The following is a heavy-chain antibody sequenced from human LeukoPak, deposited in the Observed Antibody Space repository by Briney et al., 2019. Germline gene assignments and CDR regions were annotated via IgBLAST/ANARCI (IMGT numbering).Heavy chain of an antibody. Sequence: GGSLRLSCAVSGFTVSSYGMTWVRQAPGKGLEWVSAFSATDGSAQYAESVKGRFTISRDNSKNSLYLQMNSLRDEDTAVYYCAKARIAAAGTGAFDVWGQGAMVTVSS. V-gene: IGHV3-23*01. CDR1: GFTVSSYG. CDR3: AKARIAAAGTGAFDV. CDR2: FSATDGSA. J-gene: IGHJ3*01. D-gene: IGHD6-13*01.